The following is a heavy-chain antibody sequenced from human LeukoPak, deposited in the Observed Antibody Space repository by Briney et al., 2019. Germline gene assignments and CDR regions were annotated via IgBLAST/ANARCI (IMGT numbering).Heavy chain of an antibody. V-gene: IGHV4-59*01. CDR1: GGSISSYY. J-gene: IGHJ4*02. D-gene: IGHD3-10*01. CDR2: IYYSGST. CDR3: ARGVPDYFDY. Sequence: KPSETLSLTCTVSGGSISSYYWSWIRQPPGKGLEWIGYIYYSGSTNYNPSLKSRATISVETSKNHFSLKLNSVTAADTAVYYCARGVPDYFDYWGQGTLVTVSS.